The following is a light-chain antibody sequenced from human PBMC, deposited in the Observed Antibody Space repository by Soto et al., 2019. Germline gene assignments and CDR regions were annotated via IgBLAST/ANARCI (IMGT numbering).Light chain of an antibody. CDR2: GAS. CDR3: QQYGSSPRT. J-gene: IGKJ1*01. CDR1: QSVSSY. Sequence: EIVLTQSPATLSLSPGERATLSCRASQSVSSYLAWYQQHPGQAPRLLIYGASSRATGIPDRFSGSGSGTDFTLTISRLEPEDFAVYYCQQYGSSPRTFGQGTKVDIK. V-gene: IGKV3-20*01.